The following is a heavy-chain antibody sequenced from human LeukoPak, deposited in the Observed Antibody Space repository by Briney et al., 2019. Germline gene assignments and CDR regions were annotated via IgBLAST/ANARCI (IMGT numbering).Heavy chain of an antibody. Sequence: PGGSLRLSCAASGFTFSSYAMSWVRQAPGKGLEWVSAISGSGGSTYYADSVKGRFTISRDNSKNTLYLQMNSLRAEDTAVYYCAKRLGVVVPAAIRGRYYYYYYMDVWGKGTTVTVSS. J-gene: IGHJ6*03. CDR1: GFTFSSYA. CDR2: ISGSGGST. D-gene: IGHD2-2*02. V-gene: IGHV3-23*01. CDR3: AKRLGVVVPAAIRGRYYYYYYMDV.